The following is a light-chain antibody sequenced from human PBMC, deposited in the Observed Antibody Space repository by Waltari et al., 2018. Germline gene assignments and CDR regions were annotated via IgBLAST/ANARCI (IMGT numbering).Light chain of an antibody. CDR3: QQYYSLPWT. J-gene: IGKJ1*01. V-gene: IGKV4-1*01. Sequence: DIVMTQSPDSLAVSLGERATINCKSSQSVLYSSNNKNHLAWYQQKPGQPPKSLVYWASTREAGVPDRFSGSGSGTDFTLTISSLQAEDVAVYYCQQYYSLPWTFGQGTKVEIK. CDR2: WAS. CDR1: QSVLYSSNNKNH.